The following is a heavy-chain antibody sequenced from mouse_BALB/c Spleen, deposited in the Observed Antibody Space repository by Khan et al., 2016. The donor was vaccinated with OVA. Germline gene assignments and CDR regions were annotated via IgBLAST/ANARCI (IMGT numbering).Heavy chain of an antibody. J-gene: IGHJ2*01. CDR3: AKIKKIVATYFDY. Sequence: QVQLQQPGAELVKAGASVKMSCKASGYTFTSYWMHWVKQRLGQGLEWFAETNPTNGRTYYTEKFQSKATLTVDKSSSTAYMQLSGQTFEDSAVYYCAKIKKIVATYFDYWGQGTTLTVSS. D-gene: IGHD1-1*01. V-gene: IGHV1S81*02. CDR1: GYTFTSYW. CDR2: TNPTNGRT.